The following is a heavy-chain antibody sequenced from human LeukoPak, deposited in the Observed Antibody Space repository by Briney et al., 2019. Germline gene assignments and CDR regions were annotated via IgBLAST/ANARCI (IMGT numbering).Heavy chain of an antibody. D-gene: IGHD4-23*01. CDR1: GFTFGDYA. CDR2: IRSKAYGGTT. J-gene: IGHJ5*02. CDR3: TTESGKGGS. Sequence: PGGSLRLSCTASGFTFGDYAMSWVRQAPGKGLEWVGFIRSKAYGGTTEYAASVKGRFTISRDDSKDTLYLQMNSLKTEDTAVYYCTTESGKGGSWGQGTLVTVSS. V-gene: IGHV3-49*04.